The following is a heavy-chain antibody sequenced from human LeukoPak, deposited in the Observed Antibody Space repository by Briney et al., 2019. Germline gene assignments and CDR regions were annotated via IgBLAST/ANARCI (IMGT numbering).Heavy chain of an antibody. D-gene: IGHD5-12*01. V-gene: IGHV3-23*01. Sequence: GGSLRLSCAASGFTFSSYAMSWVRQAPGKGLEWVSAISGSGGSTYYADSVKGRFTISRDNSKNTLYLQMNSLRAEDTAVYYCARYSGYDWGGNYFDYWGQGTLVTVSS. CDR2: ISGSGGST. CDR1: GFTFSSYA. CDR3: ARYSGYDWGGNYFDY. J-gene: IGHJ4*02.